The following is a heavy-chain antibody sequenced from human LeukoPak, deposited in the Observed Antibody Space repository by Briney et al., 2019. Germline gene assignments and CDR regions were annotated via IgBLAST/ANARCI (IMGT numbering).Heavy chain of an antibody. CDR2: IIPIFGTA. CDR3: ARGQWLRPYYYYGMDV. J-gene: IGHJ6*04. CDR1: GGTFSSYA. Sequence: GASVTVSCKASGGTFSSYAISWVRQAPGQRLEWMGGIIPIFGTANYAQKFQGRVTITAYKSTSTAYMELSSLRSEDTAVYYCARGQWLRPYYYYGMDVWGKGTTVTVSS. D-gene: IGHD5-12*01. V-gene: IGHV1-69*06.